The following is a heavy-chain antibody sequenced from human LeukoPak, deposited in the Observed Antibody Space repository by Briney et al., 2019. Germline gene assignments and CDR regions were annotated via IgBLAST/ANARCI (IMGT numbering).Heavy chain of an antibody. CDR3: ARVRWFGESPDY. V-gene: IGHV3-48*01. CDR1: GFTFSSYA. J-gene: IGHJ4*02. Sequence: PGGSLRLSCAASGFTFSSYAMNWVRQAPGKGLEWVSYISSSTGTIYYADSVKGRFTISRDNDKNSLYLQMNSLRAEDTAVYYCARVRWFGESPDYWGQGTLVTVSS. CDR2: ISSSTGTI. D-gene: IGHD3-10*01.